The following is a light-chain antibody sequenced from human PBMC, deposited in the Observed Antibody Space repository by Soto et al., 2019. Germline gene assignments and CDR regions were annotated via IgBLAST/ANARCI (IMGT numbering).Light chain of an antibody. J-gene: IGKJ3*01. Sequence: DNQLTQSPSFLSASVGDRVTIACRASQGITNYLAWYQQKPGKAPELLIHSASTLEVGVPARFSGSGSGTGFTLTISGLQPEDVATYYCQQVNSVPFTFGPGTKVDIK. CDR2: SAS. CDR3: QQVNSVPFT. CDR1: QGITNY. V-gene: IGKV1-9*01.